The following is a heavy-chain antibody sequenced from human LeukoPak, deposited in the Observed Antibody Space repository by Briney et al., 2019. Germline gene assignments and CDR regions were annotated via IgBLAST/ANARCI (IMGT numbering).Heavy chain of an antibody. J-gene: IGHJ4*02. CDR1: GFTFSSYA. Sequence: GGSLRLSCAASGFTFSSYAMHWVRQAPGKGLEWVAVISYDGSNKYCADSVKGRFTISRDNSKNTLYLQMNSLRAEDTAVYYCARFRSGYSGGLWGQGTLVTVSS. CDR2: ISYDGSNK. V-gene: IGHV3-30*01. CDR3: ARFRSGYSGGL. D-gene: IGHD5-12*01.